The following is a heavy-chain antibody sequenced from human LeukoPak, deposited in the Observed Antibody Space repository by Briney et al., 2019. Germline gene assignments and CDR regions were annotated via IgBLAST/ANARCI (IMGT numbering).Heavy chain of an antibody. Sequence: PSETLSLTCTVSGGSISTSDYSWSWIRQPPGEGLEWIGSIYYSGSTYYNPSLKSRVTISVDTSKNQFSLKLSSVTAADTAVYYCARDREEYSGTYSMNFDYWGQGTLVTVSS. CDR2: IYYSGST. V-gene: IGHV4-39*07. CDR1: GGSISTSDYS. CDR3: ARDREEYSGTYSMNFDY. J-gene: IGHJ4*02. D-gene: IGHD1-26*01.